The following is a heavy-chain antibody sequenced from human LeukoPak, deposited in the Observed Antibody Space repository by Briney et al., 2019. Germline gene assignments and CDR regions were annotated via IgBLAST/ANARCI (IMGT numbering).Heavy chain of an antibody. CDR1: GYTFTGYY. CDR2: INPNSGGT. D-gene: IGHD3-10*01. J-gene: IGHJ5*02. V-gene: IGHV1-2*02. Sequence: ASVKVSCKASGYTFTGYYMHWVRQAPGQGLEWMGWINPNSGGTNYAQKFQGRVTMTRDTSISTAYMELSRLRSDDTAVYYCARDRIYGSGSYYRGENWFDPWGQGTLVTVSS. CDR3: ARDRIYGSGSYYRGENWFDP.